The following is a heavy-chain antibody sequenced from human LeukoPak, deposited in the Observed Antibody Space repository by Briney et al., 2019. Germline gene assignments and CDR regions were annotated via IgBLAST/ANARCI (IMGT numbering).Heavy chain of an antibody. CDR1: GFTFSSSA. CDR3: ARAASRRVNSYYFDY. J-gene: IGHJ4*02. D-gene: IGHD5-24*01. CDR2: ISYDGSNK. V-gene: IGHV3-30*04. Sequence: PGRSLRLSCAASGFTFSSSAMHWVRQAPGKGLEWVAVISYDGSNKYYADSVKGRFTISRDNSKNTVCLQMNSLRAEDTAAYYCARAASRRVNSYYFDYWGQGTLVTVSS.